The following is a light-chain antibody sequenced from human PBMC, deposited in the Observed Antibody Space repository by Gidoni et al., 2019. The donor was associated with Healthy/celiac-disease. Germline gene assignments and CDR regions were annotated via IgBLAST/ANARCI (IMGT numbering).Light chain of an antibody. V-gene: IGKV1-39*01. CDR1: QSISSY. CDR2: AAS. J-gene: IGKJ1*01. CDR3: QQYDSIPQT. Sequence: DIQMTQSPSSLPASVGDCVNMTCRASQSISSYLNWYQQKPGKAPKLLIYAASNLERGVPSRFSGSGSGTDFTFTISSLQPEDIATYYCQQYDSIPQTFGQGTKVEIK.